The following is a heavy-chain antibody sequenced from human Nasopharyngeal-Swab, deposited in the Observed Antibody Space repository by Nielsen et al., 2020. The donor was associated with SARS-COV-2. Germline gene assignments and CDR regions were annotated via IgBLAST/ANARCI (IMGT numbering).Heavy chain of an antibody. V-gene: IGHV3-11*04. D-gene: IGHD6-13*01. Sequence: GESLKISCAASGFTFSDYYMSWIRQAPGKGLEWVSYISSSSSTIYYADSVKGRFTISRDNAKNSLYLQMDSLRAEDTAVYYCARADSSSWSTNYGVDVWGQGTTVTVSS. CDR1: GFTFSDYY. CDR3: ARADSSSWSTNYGVDV. CDR2: ISSSSSTI. J-gene: IGHJ6*02.